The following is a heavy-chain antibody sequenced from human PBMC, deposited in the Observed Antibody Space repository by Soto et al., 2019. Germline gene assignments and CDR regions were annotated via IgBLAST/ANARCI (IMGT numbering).Heavy chain of an antibody. CDR1: GGSISSSSYY. J-gene: IGHJ4*02. V-gene: IGHV4-39*01. Sequence: QLQLQESGPGLVKPSETLSLTCTVSGGSISSSSYYWGWIRQPPGKGLEWIGSIYYSGSTYYNPSLKSRVTISVDTSKNQFSLKLSSVTAADTAVYYCARQRRYYYGSGSSDWGQGTLVTVSS. D-gene: IGHD3-10*01. CDR2: IYYSGST. CDR3: ARQRRYYYGSGSSD.